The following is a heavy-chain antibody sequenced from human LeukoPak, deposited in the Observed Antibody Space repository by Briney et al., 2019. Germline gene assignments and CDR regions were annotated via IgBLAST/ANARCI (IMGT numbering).Heavy chain of an antibody. CDR1: GFTFSSYS. CDR2: ISSSSSYI. V-gene: IGHV3-21*01. Sequence: GGSLRLSCAASGFTFSSYSMNWVRQAPGEGLEWVSSISSSSSYIYYADSVKGRFTISRDNAKNTLYLQMNSLRAEDTAVYYCSRDRHCIGSTCYGLWGQGTRVTVSS. J-gene: IGHJ4*02. D-gene: IGHD2-2*01. CDR3: SRDRHCIGSTCYGL.